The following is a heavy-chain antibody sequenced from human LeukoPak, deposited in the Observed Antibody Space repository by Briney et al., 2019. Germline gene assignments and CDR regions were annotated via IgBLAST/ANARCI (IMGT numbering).Heavy chain of an antibody. CDR3: ARKWEFDY. D-gene: IGHD1-26*01. CDR1: GFTFSRYS. V-gene: IGHV3-48*01. J-gene: IGHJ4*02. CDR2: LSGSSSTI. Sequence: PGGSLRLSCAASGFTFSRYSMSWVREAPGKGLEWVSHLSGSSSTIYYADSVKGRFTISRDNAKNSLYLQMNSLRAEEKAVYYCARKWEFDYWGQGTLVTVSS.